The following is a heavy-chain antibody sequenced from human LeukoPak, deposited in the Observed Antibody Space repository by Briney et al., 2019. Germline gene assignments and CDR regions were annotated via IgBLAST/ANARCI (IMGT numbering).Heavy chain of an antibody. CDR2: TSSDLNVK. D-gene: IGHD3-10*01. Sequence: QAGGSLRLSCTASGFIFSSYGMHWVRQAPGKGLEWVAVTSSDLNVKLYADSVKGRFTISGDNSRSTLYLQMNSLRPEDTAIYYCAREGYYGSGSPPSLYFDYWGQGTLVTVSS. CDR1: GFIFSSYG. V-gene: IGHV3-30*03. J-gene: IGHJ4*02. CDR3: AREGYYGSGSPPSLYFDY.